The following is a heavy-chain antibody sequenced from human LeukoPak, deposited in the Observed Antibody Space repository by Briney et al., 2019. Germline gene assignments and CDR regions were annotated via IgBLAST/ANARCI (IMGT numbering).Heavy chain of an antibody. Sequence: GGSLRLSCAASGVTFSSYAMHWVRQAPGKGLEWVAVISYDGSNKYYADSVKGRFTISRDNSKNTLYLQMNSLRAEDTAVYYCANGARPYYYYYGMDVWGQGTTVTVSS. D-gene: IGHD6-6*01. J-gene: IGHJ6*02. CDR1: GVTFSSYA. CDR2: ISYDGSNK. CDR3: ANGARPYYYYYGMDV. V-gene: IGHV3-30-3*01.